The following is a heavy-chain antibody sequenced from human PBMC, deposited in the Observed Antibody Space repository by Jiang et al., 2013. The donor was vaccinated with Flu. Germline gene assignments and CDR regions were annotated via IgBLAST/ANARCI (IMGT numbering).Heavy chain of an antibody. V-gene: IGHV6-1*01. CDR3: ARHFRATDSYYFYGMDV. J-gene: IGHJ6*02. CDR2: TYYRSKWYT. CDR1: GDSVSSNSAA. D-gene: IGHD3-3*02. Sequence: QTLSLTCAISGDSVSSNSAAWNWFRQSPSRGLEWLGRTYYRSKWYTDYAVSVRSRLNINPDTSKNQFSLQLSSVTPEDSAVYYCARHFRATDSYYFYGMDVWGQGTTVTVSS.